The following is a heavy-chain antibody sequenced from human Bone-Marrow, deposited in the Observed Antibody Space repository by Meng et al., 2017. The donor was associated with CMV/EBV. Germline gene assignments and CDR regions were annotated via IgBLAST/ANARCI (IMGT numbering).Heavy chain of an antibody. D-gene: IGHD2-2*01. CDR1: GGSFSGYY. CDR2: INHSGST. Sequence: SETLSLTCAVYGGSFSGYYWSWIRQPPGKGLEWIGEINHSGSTNYNPSLKSRVTISVDTSKNQFSLKLSSVTAADTAVYYCARGRICSSTSCHREYFQHWGQGTLVTVPS. CDR3: ARGRICSSTSCHREYFQH. V-gene: IGHV4-34*01. J-gene: IGHJ1*01.